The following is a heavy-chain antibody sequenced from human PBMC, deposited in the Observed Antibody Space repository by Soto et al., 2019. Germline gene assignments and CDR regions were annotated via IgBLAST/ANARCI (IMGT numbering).Heavy chain of an antibody. CDR3: ASSDIVVVPAAMWIDY. V-gene: IGHV4-31*03. CDR1: GGSISSGGYY. D-gene: IGHD2-2*01. CDR2: IYYSGST. Sequence: QVQLQESGPGLVKPSQTLSLTCTVSGGSISSGGYYWSWIRQHPGKGLEWIGYIYYSGSTYYNPSLKSRVTISVDTSKNQFSLKLSSVTAADTAVYYCASSDIVVVPAAMWIDYWGQVTLVTVSS. J-gene: IGHJ4*02.